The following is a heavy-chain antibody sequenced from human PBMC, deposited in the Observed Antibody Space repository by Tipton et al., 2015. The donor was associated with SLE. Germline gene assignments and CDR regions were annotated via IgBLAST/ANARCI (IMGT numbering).Heavy chain of an antibody. CDR1: GGSISSGGYY. D-gene: IGHD3-22*01. J-gene: IGHJ2*01. V-gene: IGHV4-31*03. CDR3: ARRSYYDSSGYYDY. Sequence: GLVKPSETLSLTCTVSGGSISSGGYYWSWIRQSPGKGLEWIGYISYSGSTNYNSSLKSRLTISVDTSKNQFSLKLSSVTAADTAVYYCARRSYYDSSGYYDYWGLGTLVTVSS. CDR2: ISYSGST.